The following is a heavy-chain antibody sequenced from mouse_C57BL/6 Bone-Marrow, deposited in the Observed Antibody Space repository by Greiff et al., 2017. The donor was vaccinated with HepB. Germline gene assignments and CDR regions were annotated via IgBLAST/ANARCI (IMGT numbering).Heavy chain of an antibody. V-gene: IGHV1-64*01. CDR3: AMMVTNYAVDY. J-gene: IGHJ4*01. CDR1: GYTFTSYW. D-gene: IGHD2-3*01. CDR2: IHPNSGST. Sequence: QVQLQQPGAELVKPGASVKLSCKASGYTFTSYWMHWVKQRPGQGLEWIGMIHPNSGSTNYNEKFKSKATLTVDKSSSTAYMQLSSLTSEDSAVYYCAMMVTNYAVDYWGQGTSVTVSS.